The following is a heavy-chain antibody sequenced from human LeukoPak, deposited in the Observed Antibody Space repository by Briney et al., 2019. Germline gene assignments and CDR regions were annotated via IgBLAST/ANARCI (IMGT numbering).Heavy chain of an antibody. D-gene: IGHD3-22*01. J-gene: IGHJ2*01. CDR2: IYYSGST. CDR1: GGSISSSSYY. V-gene: IGHV4-39*07. Sequence: SETLSLTCTVSGGSISSSSYYWGWIRQPPGKGLEWIGSIYYSGSTYYNPSLKSRVTISVDTSKNQFSLKLSSVTAADTAVYYCASRSNYYDSSGYFYWYFDLWGRGTLVTVSS. CDR3: ASRSNYYDSSGYFYWYFDL.